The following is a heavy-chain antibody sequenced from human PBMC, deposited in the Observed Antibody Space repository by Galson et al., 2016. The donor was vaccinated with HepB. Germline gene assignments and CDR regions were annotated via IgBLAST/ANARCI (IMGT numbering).Heavy chain of an antibody. CDR2: ISYDGNNR. D-gene: IGHD4-17*01. Sequence: SLRLSCATSGFTFNNYGINWVRQAPGKGLEWVAVISYDGNNRHYADAVKGRFTISRDSSTNTVYLQMNSLRADDTAVYFCARDRGLLHYYCGMDVWGQGTTGTVSS. CDR1: GFTFNNYG. V-gene: IGHV3-33*08. J-gene: IGHJ6*02. CDR3: ARDRGLLHYYCGMDV.